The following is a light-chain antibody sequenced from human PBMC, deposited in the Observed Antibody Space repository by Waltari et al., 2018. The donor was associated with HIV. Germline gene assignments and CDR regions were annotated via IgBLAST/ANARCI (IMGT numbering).Light chain of an antibody. CDR1: QSVLYSSNNKNY. V-gene: IGKV4-1*01. CDR3: QQYYSTPYS. CDR2: WAS. J-gene: IGKJ2*03. Sequence: DIVMTQSPDSLAVSLCERATINCKSSQSVLYSSNNKNYLAWYQQKPGQPPKLLIYWASTRESGVPDRFSGSGSGTDFTLTISSLQAEDVAVYYCQQYYSTPYSFGQGTKLEIK.